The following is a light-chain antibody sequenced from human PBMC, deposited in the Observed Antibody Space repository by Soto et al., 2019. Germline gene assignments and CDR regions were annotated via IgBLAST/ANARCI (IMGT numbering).Light chain of an antibody. Sequence: VLTQPASVSGSPGQSITISCTGTSSDVGRYNFVSWYQQHPGKAPKLMIYEVIKRPSGVSNRFYGSKSGNTASLTISGLQAEDEADYYCCSDAGSGIYIFGTGTKVTVL. CDR2: EVI. J-gene: IGLJ1*01. CDR1: SSDVGRYNF. CDR3: CSDAGSGIYI. V-gene: IGLV2-23*02.